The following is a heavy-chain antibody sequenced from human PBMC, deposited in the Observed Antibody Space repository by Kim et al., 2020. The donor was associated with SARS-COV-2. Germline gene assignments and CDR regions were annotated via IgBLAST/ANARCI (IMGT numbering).Heavy chain of an antibody. J-gene: IGHJ6*02. D-gene: IGHD6-13*01. Sequence: GGSLRLSCAASGFTFSSYAMHWVRQAPGKGLEWVAVISYDGSNKYYADSVKGLFTISRDNSKNTLYLQMNSLRAEDTAVYYCARVGYSSSWYSVEYYYYYYGIDVWGQGTTVTVSS. CDR2: ISYDGSNK. V-gene: IGHV3-30*04. CDR3: ARVGYSSSWYSVEYYYYYYGIDV. CDR1: GFTFSSYA.